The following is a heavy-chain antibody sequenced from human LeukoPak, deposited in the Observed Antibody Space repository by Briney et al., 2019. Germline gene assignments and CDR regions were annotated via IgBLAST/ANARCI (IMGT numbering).Heavy chain of an antibody. Sequence: SETLSLTCTVSGGSISSGSYYWSWIRQPAGKGLEWIGRIYTSGSTNYNPSLKSRVTISVDTSKNQFSLKLSSVTAADTAVYYCARDYYDSSGYYYGLDYWGQGTLVTVSS. CDR2: IYTSGST. J-gene: IGHJ4*02. CDR1: GGSISSGSYY. CDR3: ARDYYDSSGYYYGLDY. D-gene: IGHD3-22*01. V-gene: IGHV4-61*02.